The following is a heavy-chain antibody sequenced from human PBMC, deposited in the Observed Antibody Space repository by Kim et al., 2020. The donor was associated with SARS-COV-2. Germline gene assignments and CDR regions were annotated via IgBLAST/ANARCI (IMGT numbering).Heavy chain of an antibody. D-gene: IGHD3-10*01. CDR1: GFIFRNFV. V-gene: IGHV3-33*05. Sequence: GGSLRLSCAASGFIFRNFVLHWVRQAPGKDLEWVAFISNDGATAIYADSVRGRFTISRDYSENKVYLQMDSLSAGDTAVYYCARPSSSHFDFWGQGTLV. CDR2: ISNDGATA. J-gene: IGHJ4*02. CDR3: ARPSSSHFDF.